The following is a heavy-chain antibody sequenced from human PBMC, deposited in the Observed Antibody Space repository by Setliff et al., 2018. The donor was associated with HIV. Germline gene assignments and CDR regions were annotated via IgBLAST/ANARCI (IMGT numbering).Heavy chain of an antibody. V-gene: IGHV3-15*01. CDR1: GFTFSNAW. D-gene: IGHD6-19*01. Sequence: KAGGSLRLSCAASGFTFSNAWMSWVRQAPGKGLEWVGRIKSKTDGGTTDYAAPVKGRFTISRYDSKNTLYLQMNSLKTEDTAVYYCARELAVPGTSFFDYWGQGTLVTVSS. CDR2: IKSKTDGGTT. CDR3: ARELAVPGTSFFDY. J-gene: IGHJ4*02.